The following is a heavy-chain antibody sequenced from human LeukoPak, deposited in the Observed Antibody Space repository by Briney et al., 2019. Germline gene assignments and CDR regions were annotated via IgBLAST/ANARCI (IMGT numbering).Heavy chain of an antibody. CDR2: ISYDGSNK. D-gene: IGHD2-15*01. CDR1: GFTFSSYA. V-gene: IGHV3-30*04. Sequence: PGRSLRLSCAASGFTFSSYAMHWVREAPGKGLEWVAVISYDGSNKYYADSVKGRFTISRDNSKNTLYLQMNSLRAEDTAVYYCARCPHDIVVVVAATLVCEFDYWGQGTLVTVSS. CDR3: ARCPHDIVVVVAATLVCEFDY. J-gene: IGHJ4*02.